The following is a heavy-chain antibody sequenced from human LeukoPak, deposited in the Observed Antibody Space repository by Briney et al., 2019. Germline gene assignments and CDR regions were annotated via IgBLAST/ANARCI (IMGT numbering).Heavy chain of an antibody. J-gene: IGHJ2*01. CDR2: INHSGST. Sequence: PSETLSLTCAVYGRFFSGYYWSWIRQPPGKGLEWIGEINHSGSTNYNPSLKSRVTISVDTSKNQFSLKLSSVTAADTAVYYCARGRGYSYAKGYFDLWGRGTLVTVSS. CDR1: GRFFSGYY. D-gene: IGHD5-18*01. CDR3: ARGRGYSYAKGYFDL. V-gene: IGHV4-34*01.